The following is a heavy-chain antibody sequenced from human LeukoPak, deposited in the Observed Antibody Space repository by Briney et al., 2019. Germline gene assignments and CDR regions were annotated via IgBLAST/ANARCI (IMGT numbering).Heavy chain of an antibody. Sequence: PGGSLRLSCASSGFTFSSYSMNWVRQAPGKGLEWVSSISSSSSYIYYADSVKGRFTISRDNAENSLYLQMNSLRAEDTAVYYCARDGPDTAIVDFEYWGQGTLVTVSS. V-gene: IGHV3-21*01. CDR3: ARDGPDTAIVDFEY. CDR2: ISSSSSYI. CDR1: GFTFSSYS. J-gene: IGHJ4*02. D-gene: IGHD5-18*01.